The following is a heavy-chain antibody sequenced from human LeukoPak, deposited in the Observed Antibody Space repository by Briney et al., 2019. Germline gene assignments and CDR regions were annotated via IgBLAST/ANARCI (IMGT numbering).Heavy chain of an antibody. V-gene: IGHV3-21*01. CDR1: GFTFSSYS. J-gene: IGHJ5*02. D-gene: IGHD2-2*01. Sequence: GGSLRLSCAASGFTFSSYSMNWVRQAPGKGLEWVSSISSSSSYIYYADSVKGRFTISRDNAKNTLYLQMNSLRAEDTAVYYCARDRLPVVVPAAAQAEGYNWFDPWGQGTLVTVSS. CDR2: ISSSSSYI. CDR3: ARDRLPVVVPAAAQAEGYNWFDP.